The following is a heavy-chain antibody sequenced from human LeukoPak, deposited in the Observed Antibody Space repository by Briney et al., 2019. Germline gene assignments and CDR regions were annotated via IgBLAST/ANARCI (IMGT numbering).Heavy chain of an antibody. J-gene: IGHJ3*02. Sequence: GRSLRLSCAASGFTFSSYAMHWVRQAPGKGLEWVSSISDSGSDIYYADSVKGRFTISRDNAKKSLYLQMNSLRAEDTAVYYCARGGVSRIAVAGTYAFDIWGRGTMVTVSS. D-gene: IGHD6-19*01. CDR2: ISDSGSDI. CDR3: ARGGVSRIAVAGTYAFDI. V-gene: IGHV3-21*01. CDR1: GFTFSSYA.